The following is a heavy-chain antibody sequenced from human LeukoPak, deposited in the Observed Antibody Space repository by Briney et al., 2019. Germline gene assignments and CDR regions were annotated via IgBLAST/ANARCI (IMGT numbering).Heavy chain of an antibody. D-gene: IGHD5-24*01. CDR3: ARALRWLELYYYYGMDV. V-gene: IGHV3-33*01. J-gene: IGHJ6*04. CDR1: GFTFSSTG. CDR2: IWYDGSNK. Sequence: GSSLRLSCAVSGFTFSSTGTHCARHAASGWGGWVAFIWYDGSNKYYADSVKGRSTIYRDNSKNTLYLRMNSLRAEATAMYYCARALRWLELYYYYGMDVWGEGTTVTVSS.